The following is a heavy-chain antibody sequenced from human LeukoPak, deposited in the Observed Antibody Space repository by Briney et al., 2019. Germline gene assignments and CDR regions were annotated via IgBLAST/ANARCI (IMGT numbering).Heavy chain of an antibody. Sequence: ASVKVSCKASGYTFTNYGISWVRQAPGQGLEWMGGIIPIFGTANYAQKFQGRVTITADESTSTAYMELSSLRSEDTAVYYCARMRESYYYYMDVWGKGTTVTISS. J-gene: IGHJ6*03. CDR1: GYTFTNYG. V-gene: IGHV1-69*13. CDR3: ARMRESYYYYMDV. D-gene: IGHD2/OR15-2a*01. CDR2: IIPIFGTA.